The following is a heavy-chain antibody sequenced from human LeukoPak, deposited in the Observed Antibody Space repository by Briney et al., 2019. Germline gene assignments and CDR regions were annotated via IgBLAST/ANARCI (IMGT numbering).Heavy chain of an antibody. Sequence: PGGSLRLFCEASGMIFNNHWMHWIRQAPGKGLVWVARINKDGSSTTYSDSVRGRFTISRDNARNTLSLQMNSLTAEDTALYYCVRDVRGIGQDYYYMDVWGKGTTVTVSS. CDR2: INKDGSST. CDR1: GMIFNNHW. CDR3: VRDVRGIGQDYYYMDV. J-gene: IGHJ6*03. D-gene: IGHD3/OR15-3a*01. V-gene: IGHV3-74*01.